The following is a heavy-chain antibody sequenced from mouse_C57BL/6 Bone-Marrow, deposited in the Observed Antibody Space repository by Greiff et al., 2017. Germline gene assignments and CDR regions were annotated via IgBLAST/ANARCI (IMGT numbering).Heavy chain of an antibody. V-gene: IGHV5-9-1*02. CDR3: TKSRVSAMDY. CDR2: ISSGGDYI. D-gene: IGHD6-2*01. Sequence: EVKLMESGEGLVKPGGSLKLSCAASGFTFSSYAMSWVRQTPEKRLEWVAYISSGGDYIYYADTVKGRFTISRDNARNTLYRQMSSLKSEDTAIYYCTKSRVSAMDYWGQGTSVTVSS. CDR1: GFTFSSYA. J-gene: IGHJ4*01.